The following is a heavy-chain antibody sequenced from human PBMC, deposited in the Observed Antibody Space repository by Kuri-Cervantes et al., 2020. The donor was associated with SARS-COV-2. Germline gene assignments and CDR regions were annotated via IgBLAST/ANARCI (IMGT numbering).Heavy chain of an antibody. CDR1: GGSTSSSSYY. CDR3: ARDGGALAEYYFDY. Sequence: GSLRLSCTVSGGSTSSSSYYWGWIRQPPGKGLEWIGSIYYSGSTNYNPSLKSRVTMSIDTSKDQFSLNLSSVTAADTAVYYCARDGGALAEYYFDYWGQGTLVTVSS. D-gene: IGHD1-14*01. CDR2: IYYSGST. V-gene: IGHV4-39*07. J-gene: IGHJ4*02.